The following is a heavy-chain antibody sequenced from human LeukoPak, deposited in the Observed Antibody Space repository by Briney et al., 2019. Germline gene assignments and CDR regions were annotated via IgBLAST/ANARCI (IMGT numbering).Heavy chain of an antibody. CDR2: INSDGGST. CDR1: GFTFSSYG. CDR3: AKGRGYGNHDAFDI. V-gene: IGHV3-74*01. Sequence: GGSLRLSCTASGFTFSSYGMHWVRQAPGKGLVWVSRINSDGGSTSYADSVKGRFTISRDNSKNTLYLQMNSLRAEDTAVYYCAKGRGYGNHDAFDIWGQGTMVTVSS. D-gene: IGHD5-18*01. J-gene: IGHJ3*02.